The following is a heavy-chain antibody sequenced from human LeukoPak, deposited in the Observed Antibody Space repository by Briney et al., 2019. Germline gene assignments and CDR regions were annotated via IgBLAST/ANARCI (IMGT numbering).Heavy chain of an antibody. CDR3: ARIILVVPAATWRGWFDP. D-gene: IGHD2-2*01. Sequence: PSETLSLTCTVSGYSISSGYYWGWIRQPPVKGLEWIGSIYHSGSTYYNPSLKSRVTISVDTSKNQFSLKLSSVTAADTAVYYCARIILVVPAATWRGWFDPWGQGTLVTVSS. CDR2: IYHSGST. V-gene: IGHV4-38-2*02. CDR1: GYSISSGYY. J-gene: IGHJ5*02.